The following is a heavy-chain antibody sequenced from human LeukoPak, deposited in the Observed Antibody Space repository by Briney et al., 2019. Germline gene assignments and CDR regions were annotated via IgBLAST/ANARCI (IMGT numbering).Heavy chain of an antibody. CDR1: GFTFSSYG. D-gene: IGHD6-13*01. CDR2: IRYDGSNK. V-gene: IGHV3-30*02. J-gene: IGHJ3*02. Sequence: GGSLRLSCAASGFTFSSYGMHWVRQAPGKGLEWVAFIRYDGSNKYYADSVKGRFTISRDNSKNTPYLQMNSLRAEDTAVYYCAKDLPNIAAAGQGAFDIWGQGTMVTVSS. CDR3: AKDLPNIAAAGQGAFDI.